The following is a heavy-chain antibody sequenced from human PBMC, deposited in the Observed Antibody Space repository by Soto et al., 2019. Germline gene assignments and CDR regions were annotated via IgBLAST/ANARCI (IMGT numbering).Heavy chain of an antibody. J-gene: IGHJ4*02. CDR2: ISWNSGSI. CDR3: AKDRAAVRGNFDY. CDR1: GFRFDDYA. V-gene: IGHV3-9*01. D-gene: IGHD6-13*01. Sequence: EVQLVESGGGLVQPGRSLRLSCAASGFRFDDYAMHWVRQAPGKGLEWVSGISWNSGSIDYADSVKGRFTISRDSARNYLFLQMNSLGADDTALYFCAKDRAAVRGNFDYWGQGTLVTVSS.